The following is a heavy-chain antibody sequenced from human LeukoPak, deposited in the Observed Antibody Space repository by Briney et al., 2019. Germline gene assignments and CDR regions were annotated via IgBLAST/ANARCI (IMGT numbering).Heavy chain of an antibody. D-gene: IGHD4/OR15-4a*01. V-gene: IGHV4-34*01. CDR1: GGSISSDY. J-gene: IGHJ4*02. Sequence: SETLSLTCTVSGGSISSDYWSWIRQPPGKGLEWIGEINHSGSTNYNPSLKSRVTISVDTSKNQFSLKLSSVTAADTAVYYCARSQGALLVYWGQGTLVTVSS. CDR2: INHSGST. CDR3: ARSQGALLVY.